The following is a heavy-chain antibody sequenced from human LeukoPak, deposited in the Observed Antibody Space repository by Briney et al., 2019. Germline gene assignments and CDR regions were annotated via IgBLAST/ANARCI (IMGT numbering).Heavy chain of an antibody. D-gene: IGHD6-13*01. CDR1: GYTFTGYY. CDR3: ARQAAAGTKRFDY. CDR2: INPNSGGT. V-gene: IGHV1-2*06. Sequence: SVKVSCKASGYTFTGYYMNWVRQAPGQGLEWMGRINPNSGGTNYAQKFQVRVTMTRDTSISTAYMELSRLRSDDTAVYYCARQAAAGTKRFDYWGQGTLVTVSS. J-gene: IGHJ4*02.